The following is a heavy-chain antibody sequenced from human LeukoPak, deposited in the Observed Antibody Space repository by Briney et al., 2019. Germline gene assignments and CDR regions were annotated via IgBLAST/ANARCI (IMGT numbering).Heavy chain of an antibody. CDR2: ISYDGSNK. Sequence: GGSLRLSCAASGFTFSSYGMHWVRQAPGKGLEWVAVISYDGSNKYYADSVKGRFTNSRDNSKNTLYLQMNSLRAEDTAVYYCASELLGRAVAGSPFDYWGQGTLVTVSP. CDR3: ASELLGRAVAGSPFDY. J-gene: IGHJ4*02. CDR1: GFTFSSYG. D-gene: IGHD6-19*01. V-gene: IGHV3-30*03.